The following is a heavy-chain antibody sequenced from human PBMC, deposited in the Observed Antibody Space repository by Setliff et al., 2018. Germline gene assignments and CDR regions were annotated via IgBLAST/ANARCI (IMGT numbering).Heavy chain of an antibody. J-gene: IGHJ4*02. Sequence: KPSETLSLTCAAYGGTFSDYYWTWIRQPPGKGLEWIGEINHRGSTNYNPSLKSRATISIDTSKDQFSLKLISMSAADTAVYFCARGRNIAARLLDSWSQGALVTVSS. CDR1: GGTFSDYY. V-gene: IGHV4-34*01. CDR2: INHRGST. D-gene: IGHD6-6*01. CDR3: ARGRNIAARLLDS.